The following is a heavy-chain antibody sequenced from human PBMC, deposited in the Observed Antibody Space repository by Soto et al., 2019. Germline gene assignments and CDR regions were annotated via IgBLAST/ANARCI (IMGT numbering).Heavy chain of an antibody. CDR1: GFTFSSYA. D-gene: IGHD4-17*01. V-gene: IGHV3-30*04. CDR2: ISYDGSNK. CDR3: ARDISRRTVTDIDY. Sequence: GGSLRLSCAASGFTFSSYAMHWVRQAPGKGLEWVAVISYDGSNKYYADSVKGRFTISRDNSKNTLYLQMNSLRAEDTAVYYCARDISRRTVTDIDYWGQGTLVTVSS. J-gene: IGHJ4*02.